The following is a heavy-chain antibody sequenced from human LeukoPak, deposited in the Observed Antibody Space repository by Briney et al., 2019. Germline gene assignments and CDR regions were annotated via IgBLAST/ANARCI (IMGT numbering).Heavy chain of an antibody. D-gene: IGHD2-15*01. V-gene: IGHV1-2*02. CDR2: INPKGGGT. Sequence: ASVKVSCKASGYTFTDYYMHWVRQAPGQGLEWMGWINPKGGGTKYAQKFQGRVTMTRDTSISTAYMELSRLRSDDTAVYYCARGLRYCSGGSCYSWFDPWGQGTLVTVSS. J-gene: IGHJ5*02. CDR1: GYTFTDYY. CDR3: ARGLRYCSGGSCYSWFDP.